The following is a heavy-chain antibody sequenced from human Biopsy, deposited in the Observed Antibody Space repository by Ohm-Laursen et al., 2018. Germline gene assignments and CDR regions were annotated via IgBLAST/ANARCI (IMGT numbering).Heavy chain of an antibody. CDR3: AGGGEGSGSFVEPPKFWFDP. CDR1: RFTFSSHY. J-gene: IGHJ5*02. CDR2: INHNGSEY. D-gene: IGHD3-10*01. V-gene: IGHV3-7*01. Sequence: SLRLSCAASRFTFSSHYMNWVRLAPGKGLEWVSNINHNGSEYYYVDTVKGRFTISRDNAENSLYLEMNSLRTEDTAVYYCAGGGEGSGSFVEPPKFWFDPWGQGTLVTVSS.